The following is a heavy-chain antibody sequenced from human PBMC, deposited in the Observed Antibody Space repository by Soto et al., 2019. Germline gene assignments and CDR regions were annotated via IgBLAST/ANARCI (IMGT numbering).Heavy chain of an antibody. D-gene: IGHD3-3*01. V-gene: IGHV1-2*02. CDR3: ARDRQVLRFLEWFPPGGMDV. CDR2: INPNSGGT. J-gene: IGHJ6*02. Sequence: ASVKVSCKASGYTFTGYYMHWVRQAPGQGLEWMGWINPNSGGTNYAQKFQGRVTMTRDTSISTAYMELSSLRSDDTAVYYCARDRQVLRFLEWFPPGGMDVWGQGTTVTVSS. CDR1: GYTFTGYY.